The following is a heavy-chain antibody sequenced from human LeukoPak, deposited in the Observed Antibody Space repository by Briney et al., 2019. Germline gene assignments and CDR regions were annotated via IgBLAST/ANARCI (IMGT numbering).Heavy chain of an antibody. J-gene: IGHJ3*02. CDR3: ARDSDEYSSSSSSFDI. V-gene: IGHV4-39*07. D-gene: IGHD6-6*01. CDR2: IYYSGST. Sequence: SETLYLTCTVSGGSISSSSYYWGWIRQPPGKGLEWIGSIYYSGSTYYNPSLKSRVTISVDTSKNQFSLKLSSVTAADTAVYYCARDSDEYSSSSSSFDIWGQGTMVTVSS. CDR1: GGSISSSSYY.